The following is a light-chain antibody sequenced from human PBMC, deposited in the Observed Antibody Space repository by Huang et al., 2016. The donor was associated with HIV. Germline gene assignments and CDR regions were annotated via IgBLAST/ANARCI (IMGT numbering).Light chain of an antibody. V-gene: IGKV3-20*01. CDR3: QLRGT. CDR1: QSVSSSY. Sequence: EVVLTQSPGTLSLSPGERATLSCRASQSVSSSYLAWYQQKPGQAPRLLSYGTSSRATGIPDRFSGSGSGTDFTLTISRLEPEDFAVYYCQLRGTFGQGTKVEIK. J-gene: IGKJ1*01. CDR2: GTS.